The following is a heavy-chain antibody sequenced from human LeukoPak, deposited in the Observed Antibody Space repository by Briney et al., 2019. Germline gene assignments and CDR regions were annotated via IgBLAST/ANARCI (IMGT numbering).Heavy chain of an antibody. V-gene: IGHV4-59*12. J-gene: IGHJ4*02. CDR1: GGSISSYY. CDR2: IYYSGST. CDR3: ARDLRQLGYFDH. D-gene: IGHD6-13*01. Sequence: SETLSLTCTVSGGSISSYYWSWIRQPPGKGLEWIGYIYYSGSTNYNPSLKRRVTMSVDTSKNQFSLRLTSMTAADTGVYYCARDLRQLGYFDHWGPGALVTVSS.